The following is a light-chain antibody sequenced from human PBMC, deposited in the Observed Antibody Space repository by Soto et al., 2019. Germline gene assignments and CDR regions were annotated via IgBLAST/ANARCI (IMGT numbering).Light chain of an antibody. CDR1: KIITIY. V-gene: IGKV1-39*01. CDR2: TSS. J-gene: IGKJ2*01. CDR3: QQIYITPYT. Sequence: DIQMTQSPTTLSLSVGDRVTITGRARKIITIYLNWYQEKLGRAPKLLIYTSSTLQSGVSSRFSGSGSGTDFTLTISSLQPEDFATYHCQQIYITPYTFGQGTKLEI.